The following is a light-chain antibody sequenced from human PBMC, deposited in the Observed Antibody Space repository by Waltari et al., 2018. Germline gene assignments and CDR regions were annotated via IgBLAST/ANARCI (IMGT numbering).Light chain of an antibody. CDR1: QSVSGN. Sequence: EIVMTQSPATLSVSPGERATLSCRASQSVSGNLARYQQKPGQAPRLLIYGASTRATGIPARFSGSASGTEFTLTISSLQSEDSAVYYCQQYYDWRRVTFGQGTRLEIK. V-gene: IGKV3D-15*01. CDR2: GAS. CDR3: QQYYDWRRVT. J-gene: IGKJ5*01.